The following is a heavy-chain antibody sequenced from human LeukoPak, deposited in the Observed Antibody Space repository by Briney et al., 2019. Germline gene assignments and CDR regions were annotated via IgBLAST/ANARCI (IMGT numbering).Heavy chain of an antibody. V-gene: IGHV4-61*01. CDR2: IYNSVRT. J-gene: IGHJ6*02. D-gene: IGHD5-12*01. CDR1: GGSVSSGSYY. CDR3: VRDLVATIDHYYYGMDV. Sequence: SETLTLTCIVSGGSVSSGSYYWSWIRQPPGKGLEWIGYIYNSVRTNYNPSLKSRVTISVDTSKNQLSLKLSSVTAADTAVYFCVRDLVATIDHYYYGMDVCGQGTTVPDSS.